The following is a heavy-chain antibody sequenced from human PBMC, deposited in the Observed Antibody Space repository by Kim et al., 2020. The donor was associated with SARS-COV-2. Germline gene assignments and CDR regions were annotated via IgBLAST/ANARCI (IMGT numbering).Heavy chain of an antibody. J-gene: IGHJ4*02. V-gene: IGHV4-31*02. D-gene: IGHD6-19*01. CDR3: ARFRSSGWFDY. CDR2: T. Sequence: TYYTPSLKRRVTISVDTSKNQFSLKLSSVTAADTAVYYCARFRSSGWFDYWGQGTLVTVSS.